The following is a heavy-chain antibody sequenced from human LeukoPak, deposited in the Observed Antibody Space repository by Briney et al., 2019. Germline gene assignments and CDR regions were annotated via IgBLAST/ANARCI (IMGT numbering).Heavy chain of an antibody. CDR2: INHSGST. D-gene: IGHD3-10*01. CDR3: ATTTSRLLWFGELFHTSYYYYGMDV. V-gene: IGHV4-34*01. CDR1: GGSFSGYY. Sequence: SETLSLTCAVYGGSFSGYYWSWIRQPPGKGLEWIGEINHSGSTNYNPSLKSRVTISVGTSKNQFSLKLSSVTAADTAVYYCATTTSRLLWFGELFHTSYYYYGMDVWGQGTTVTVSS. J-gene: IGHJ6*02.